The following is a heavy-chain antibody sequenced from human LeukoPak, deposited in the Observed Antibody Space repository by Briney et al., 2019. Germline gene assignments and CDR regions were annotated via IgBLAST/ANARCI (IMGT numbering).Heavy chain of an antibody. V-gene: IGHV3-9*01. D-gene: IGHD2-2*02. CDR1: GFIFENYA. Sequence: PGGSLRLSCAASGFIFENYAMHWVRQAPGKGLEWVSGISWNSGVVGYMDSVKGRFTISRDNGKNSLYLQMSSLKVEDTALYYCAKIAVPIPGRYHIDVCGKGITVTVSS. J-gene: IGHJ6*03. CDR3: AKIAVPIPGRYHIDV. CDR2: ISWNSGVV.